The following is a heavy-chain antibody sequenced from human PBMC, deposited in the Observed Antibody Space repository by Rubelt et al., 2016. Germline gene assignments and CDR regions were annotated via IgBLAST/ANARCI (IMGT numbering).Heavy chain of an antibody. V-gene: IGHV3-74*02. D-gene: IGHD5-18*01. J-gene: IGHJ4*02. CDR2: INPDGSST. CDR1: GVTFSTYW. Sequence: EVQLVESGGDLVQPGGSLRLSCAASGVTFSTYWMNWVRQAPGKGLVWVSRINPDGSSTSYADSVKGRVTISRDNAKNTLYLQLNSLRAEDTAMYYCACYSYGYVGGQGSRLTVSS. CDR3: ACYSYGYV.